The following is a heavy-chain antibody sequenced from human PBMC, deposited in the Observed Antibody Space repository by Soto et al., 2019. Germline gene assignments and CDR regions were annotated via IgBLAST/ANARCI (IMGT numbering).Heavy chain of an antibody. D-gene: IGHD6-13*01. CDR3: AKDSSVTAAGSGGWFDP. J-gene: IGHJ5*02. CDR2: ISFDGGNH. V-gene: IGHV3-30*18. Sequence: QVQLVQSGGGVVQPGRSVRLSCAASGFDFNTYGLHWVRKALGKGLEWVAGISFDGGNHYYADSVKGRFTISRDKSNNTLYLQMNSLGAEDTATYYCAKDSSVTAAGSGGWFDPWGQGTLVIVSS. CDR1: GFDFNTYG.